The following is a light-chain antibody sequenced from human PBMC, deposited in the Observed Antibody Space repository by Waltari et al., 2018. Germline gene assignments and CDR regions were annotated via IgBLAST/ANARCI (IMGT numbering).Light chain of an antibody. CDR3: QVWDSSSDHVV. J-gene: IGLJ2*01. CDR1: NIGSQS. Sequence: SYVLTQPPSVSVAPGKTARITCGGNNIGSQSVHWYQQKPGQAPVLVIYDDSDRPSWIPERFSGSNSGNRATLTISRVEAGDEADYYCQVWDSSSDHVVFGGGTKLTVL. V-gene: IGLV3-21*04. CDR2: DDS.